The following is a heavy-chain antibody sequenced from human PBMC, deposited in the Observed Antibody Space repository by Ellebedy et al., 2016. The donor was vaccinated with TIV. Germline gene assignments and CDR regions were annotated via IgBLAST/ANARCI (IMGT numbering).Heavy chain of an antibody. CDR1: GFTFSDHY. CDR3: AKDIRGPEAGTWYFGL. CDR2: TKNRANSYTI. D-gene: IGHD6-13*01. V-gene: IGHV3-72*01. Sequence: PGGSLRLSCAASGFTFSDHYMDWVRLAPGKGLEWIGRTKNRANSYTIEYAASVKGRFTISRDDSKNSVYLHMNSLKTEDTAVYYCAKDIRGPEAGTWYFGLWGRGARVTVSS. J-gene: IGHJ2*01.